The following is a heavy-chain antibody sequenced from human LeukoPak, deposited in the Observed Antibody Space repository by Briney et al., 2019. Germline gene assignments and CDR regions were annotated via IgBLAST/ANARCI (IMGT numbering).Heavy chain of an antibody. CDR1: GGSFSGYY. CDR2: INHSGST. CDR3: ARVQDCANGVCKQGFDY. Sequence: SETLSLTCAVYGGSFSGYYWSWIRQPPGKGLEWIGEINHSGSTNYNPSLKSRVTISVDTPKNQFSLKLSCVTAADTAVYYYARVQDCANGVCKQGFDYWGQGTLVTVSS. V-gene: IGHV4-34*01. J-gene: IGHJ4*02. D-gene: IGHD2-8*01.